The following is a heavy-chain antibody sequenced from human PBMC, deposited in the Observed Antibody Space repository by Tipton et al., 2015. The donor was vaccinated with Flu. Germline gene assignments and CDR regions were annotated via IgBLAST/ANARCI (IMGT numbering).Heavy chain of an antibody. CDR1: GDSIGSRYY. CDR3: ARDPSLGMPDYFDY. Sequence: TLSLTCFVSGDSIGSRYYWGWIRQPPGKGLQWIGNIHRTGSTYYNPSLSSRVTISVDTSKNQFYLQLRSVTAADTAVYYCARDPSLGMPDYFDYWGQGTLVTASS. D-gene: IGHD2-2*01. CDR2: IHRTGST. V-gene: IGHV4-38-2*02. J-gene: IGHJ4*02.